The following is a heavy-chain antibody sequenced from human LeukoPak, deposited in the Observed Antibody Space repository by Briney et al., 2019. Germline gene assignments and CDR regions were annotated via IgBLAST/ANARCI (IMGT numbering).Heavy chain of an antibody. CDR2: IYTSGST. D-gene: IGHD6-13*01. CDR3: AKDSSSWHEAFDI. CDR1: GGSISSYY. V-gene: IGHV4-4*07. Sequence: SETLSLTCTVSGGSISSYYWSWIRQPAGKGLEWIGRIYTSGSTNYNPSLKSRVTISVDTSKNQFSLNLSSATAADTAVYYCAKDSSSWHEAFDIWGQGTMVTVSS. J-gene: IGHJ3*02.